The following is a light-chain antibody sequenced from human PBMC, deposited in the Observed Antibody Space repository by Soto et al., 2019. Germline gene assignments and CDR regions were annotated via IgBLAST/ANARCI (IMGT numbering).Light chain of an antibody. CDR2: DVI. V-gene: IGLV2-11*01. CDR1: SSDVGAYDY. CDR3: FSYAGSYIYV. J-gene: IGLJ1*01. Sequence: QSALTQPRSVSGSPGQSVTISCTGTSSDVGAYDYVSWYQQHPGKAPKFMIYDVIKRPSGVPDRFSGSKSGNTASLTISGLQAEDEADYYCFSYAGSYIYVFGSGTKLTVL.